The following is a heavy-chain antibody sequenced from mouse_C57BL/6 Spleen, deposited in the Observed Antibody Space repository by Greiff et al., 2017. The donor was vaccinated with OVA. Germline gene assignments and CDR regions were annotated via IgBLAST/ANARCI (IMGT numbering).Heavy chain of an antibody. CDR3: TRWLLRYAY. V-gene: IGHV14-4*01. D-gene: IGHD2-3*01. CDR2: IDPENGDT. CDR1: GFNIKDDY. Sequence: DVKLQESGAELARPGASVKLSCTASGFNIKDDYMHWVKQRPEQGLEWIGWIDPENGDTEYASKFQGKATITADTSSNTAYLQLSSLTSEDTAVYYCTRWLLRYAYWGQGTLVTVSA. J-gene: IGHJ3*01.